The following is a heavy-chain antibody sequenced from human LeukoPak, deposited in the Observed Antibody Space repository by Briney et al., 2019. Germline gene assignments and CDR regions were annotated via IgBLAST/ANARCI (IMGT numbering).Heavy chain of an antibody. V-gene: IGHV1-46*03. D-gene: IGHD3-10*01. CDR3: ARHGSGRYYPAEGRVDY. CDR1: GYGFTSYY. Sequence: ASVKASCKAFGYGFTSYYIHWVRQAPGQGLEWMGIINPSVGGTTYARKFQGRVTMTRDTSASTVYMELSSLRSEDTAVYYCARHGSGRYYPAEGRVDYWGQGTLVTVSS. CDR2: INPSVGGT. J-gene: IGHJ4*02.